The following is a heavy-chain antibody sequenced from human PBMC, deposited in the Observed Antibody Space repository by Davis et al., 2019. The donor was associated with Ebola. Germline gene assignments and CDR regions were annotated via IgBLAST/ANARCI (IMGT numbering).Heavy chain of an antibody. CDR2: IYHSGST. Sequence: PSETLSLTCAVSGGSISSGGYSWSWIRQPPGKGLEWIGYIYHSGSTYYNPSLKSRVTISVDTSKNQFSLKLSSVTAADTAVYYCARDSLRGPWSPYYYYYMDVWGKGTTVTVSS. CDR1: GGSISSGGYS. CDR3: ARDSLRGPWSPYYYYYMDV. D-gene: IGHD3-10*01. J-gene: IGHJ6*03. V-gene: IGHV4-30-2*01.